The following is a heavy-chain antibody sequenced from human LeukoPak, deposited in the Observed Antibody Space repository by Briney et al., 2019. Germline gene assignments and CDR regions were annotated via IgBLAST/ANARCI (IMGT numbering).Heavy chain of an antibody. J-gene: IGHJ4*02. D-gene: IGHD1-26*01. CDR3: ARRPGGTPDY. CDR2: IGADGRGT. V-gene: IGHV3-23*01. Sequence: GGSLRLSCAASGFSFSDYALMWVRQAPGEGLEWVSAIGADGRGTDYADSVKGRFTISRDNSKNTVYLQMNSLRGEGAALYYCARRPGGTPDYWGLGTLVTVS. CDR1: GFSFSDYA.